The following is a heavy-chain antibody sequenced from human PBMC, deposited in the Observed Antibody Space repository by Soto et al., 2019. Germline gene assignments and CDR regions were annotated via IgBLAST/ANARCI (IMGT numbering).Heavy chain of an antibody. CDR2: ISGSGGST. D-gene: IGHD4-17*01. CDR1: GFIFSNHA. Sequence: EVQLLESGGDVVQPGGSLRLSCAASGFIFSNHAMSWVRQAPGKGLEWVSGISGSGGSTYNADSVKGRFTISRDNSKNTMYMQMSSLRAEDTAVYYCAKKTTDSSGYSDYWGQGTLVTVSS. V-gene: IGHV3-23*01. CDR3: AKKTTDSSGYSDY. J-gene: IGHJ4*02.